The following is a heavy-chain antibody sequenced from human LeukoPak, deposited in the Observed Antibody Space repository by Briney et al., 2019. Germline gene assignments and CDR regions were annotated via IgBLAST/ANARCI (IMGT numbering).Heavy chain of an antibody. CDR1: GYTFTSYD. CDR2: MNPNSGNT. Sequence: ASVKVSCKASGYTFTSYDINWVRQATGQGLEWMGWMNPNSGNTGYAQKFQGRVTMTRNTSISTAYMELSSLRSDDTAVYYCAREGHSGSAAGPDAFDIWGQGTMVTVSS. V-gene: IGHV1-8*01. CDR3: AREGHSGSAAGPDAFDI. J-gene: IGHJ3*02. D-gene: IGHD1-26*01.